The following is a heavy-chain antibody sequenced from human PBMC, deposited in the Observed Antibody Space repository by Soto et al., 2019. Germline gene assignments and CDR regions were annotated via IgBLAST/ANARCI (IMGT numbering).Heavy chain of an antibody. CDR3: AKGRPTVTNTIFDY. CDR2: ISWNSGTI. Sequence: EVQLVESGGGLVQPGRSLRLSCAASGFSFDDYAMHWVRQAPGKGLEWVSGISWNSGTIGYADSVKGRFTISRDNAKNSLYLQMNSLRAEDTALYYCAKGRPTVTNTIFDYWGQGTLVTVSS. CDR1: GFSFDDYA. J-gene: IGHJ4*02. V-gene: IGHV3-9*01. D-gene: IGHD4-17*01.